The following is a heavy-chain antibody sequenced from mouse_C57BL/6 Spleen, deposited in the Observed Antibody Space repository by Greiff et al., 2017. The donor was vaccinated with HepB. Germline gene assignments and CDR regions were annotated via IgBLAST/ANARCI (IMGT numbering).Heavy chain of an antibody. J-gene: IGHJ2*01. Sequence: VQLQQSGAELVRPGTSVKVSCKASGYAFTNYLIEWVKQRPGQGLEWIGVINPGSGGTNYNEKFKGKATLTADKSSSTAYMQLSSLTSEDSAVYFCARRIYYGSSLYYFDYWGQGTTLTVSS. D-gene: IGHD1-1*01. CDR3: ARRIYYGSSLYYFDY. V-gene: IGHV1-54*01. CDR2: INPGSGGT. CDR1: GYAFTNYL.